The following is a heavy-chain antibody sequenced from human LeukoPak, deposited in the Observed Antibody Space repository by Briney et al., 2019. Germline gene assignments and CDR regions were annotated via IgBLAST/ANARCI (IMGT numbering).Heavy chain of an antibody. Sequence: GGSLRLSCAASGFTFSSYAMHWVRQAPGKGLEWVAVISYDGSNKYYADSVKGRFTISRDNSKHTLRLQMNSMRAEDTAVYYCARHYCNSSDYYRKDYWGQGTLVTVSS. CDR3: ARHYCNSSDYYRKDY. D-gene: IGHD3-22*01. CDR2: ISYDGSNK. J-gene: IGHJ4*02. CDR1: GFTFSSYA. V-gene: IGHV3-30-3*01.